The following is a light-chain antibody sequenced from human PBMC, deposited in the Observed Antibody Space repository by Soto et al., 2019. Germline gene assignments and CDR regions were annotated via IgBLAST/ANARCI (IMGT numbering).Light chain of an antibody. Sequence: EIGMTQSPGTLSLSPGETATLSCRASQTIGRNYLAWYQQKPGQAPRLLIYYISTRAADIPARFSGSGSGTDFTLTISSLQSEDFGVYYCQQHSQWPITFGQGTRLEIK. V-gene: IGKV3-15*01. CDR3: QQHSQWPIT. CDR2: YIS. CDR1: QTIGRN. J-gene: IGKJ5*01.